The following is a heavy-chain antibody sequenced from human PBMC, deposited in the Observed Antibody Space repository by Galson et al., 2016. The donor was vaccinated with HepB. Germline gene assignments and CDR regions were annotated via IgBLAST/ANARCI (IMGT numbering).Heavy chain of an antibody. Sequence: SLRLSCAASGFSFSSFAMHWVRQAPGKGLEWVAVISYTGTDQFYADSMKGRSTISKDNSKNTLYLQVNSLRPEDTAVYYCAKASTVTTDYFDYWGQGTLVTVSS. CDR1: GFSFSSFA. CDR3: AKASTVTTDYFDY. J-gene: IGHJ4*02. D-gene: IGHD4-17*01. CDR2: ISYTGTDQ. V-gene: IGHV3-30*18.